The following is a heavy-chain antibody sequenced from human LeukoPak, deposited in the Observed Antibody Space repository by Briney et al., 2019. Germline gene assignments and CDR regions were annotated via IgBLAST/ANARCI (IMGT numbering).Heavy chain of an antibody. CDR3: ARIRGSSGWTFDY. D-gene: IGHD6-19*01. CDR2: IDWDDDK. CDR1: GGSFSGYY. V-gene: IGHV2-70*11. J-gene: IGHJ4*02. Sequence: KPSETLSLTCAVYGGSFSGYYWSWIRQPPGKAPEWLARIDWDDDKYYSTSLKTRLTISKDTSKNQVVLTMTNMDPVDTATYYCARIRGSSGWTFDYWGQGTLVTVSS.